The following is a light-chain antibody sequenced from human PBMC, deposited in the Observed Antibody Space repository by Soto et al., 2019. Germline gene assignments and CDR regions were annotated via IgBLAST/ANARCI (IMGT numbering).Light chain of an antibody. CDR3: QSYGRTVFT. CDR2: GAS. J-gene: IGKJ3*01. CDR1: QTISNTY. V-gene: IGKV3-20*01. Sequence: EIVLTQSPGTLSLSPGEGATLSCRASQTISNTYLAWYQQKPGQAPRLPIYGASSRATGIPDRFSGSGSGTDFTLTISGLEPEDFAVYYCQSYGRTVFTFGPGTKVDIK.